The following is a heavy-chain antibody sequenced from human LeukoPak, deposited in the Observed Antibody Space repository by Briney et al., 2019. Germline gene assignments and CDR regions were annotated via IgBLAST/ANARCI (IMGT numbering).Heavy chain of an antibody. Sequence: SETLSLTCTISGGSISSYYWNWLRQPPGKGLEWIGYVSHSGSSQYNPSLKSRVTISVDTSGNQFSLRLTSVTAADTAVYYCVRQAEDVAFDIWGQGTMVTVSS. CDR1: GGSISSYY. V-gene: IGHV4-59*08. D-gene: IGHD6-25*01. CDR2: VSHSGSS. J-gene: IGHJ3*02. CDR3: VRQAEDVAFDI.